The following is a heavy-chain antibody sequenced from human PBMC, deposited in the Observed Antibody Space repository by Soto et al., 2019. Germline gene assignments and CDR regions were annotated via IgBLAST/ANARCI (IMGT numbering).Heavy chain of an antibody. D-gene: IGHD3-3*01. CDR1: GGSISSGDYY. CDR2: IYYSGST. V-gene: IGHV4-30-4*02. J-gene: IGHJ5*02. CDR3: TRRGGGGSGVFMIDWLDP. Sequence: SDTLSLTCTVSGGSISSGDYYWSWIRQPPGKGLEWIGYIYYSGSTYYNPYLKSRVTISVDTSKNQFSLKLASVTAADTAMYYCTRRGGGGSGVFMIDWLDPWGQGTQVTVSS.